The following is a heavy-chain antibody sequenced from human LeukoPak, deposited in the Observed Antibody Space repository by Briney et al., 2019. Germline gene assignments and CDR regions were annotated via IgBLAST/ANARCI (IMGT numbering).Heavy chain of an antibody. CDR2: ISGSAHKI. CDR3: AKPQYSSSWYGTV. Sequence: GGSLRLSCVVSGFTFSDYAMSWVRQAPEKGLDWVSVISGSAHKIRYADSVKGRFTISRDNSENTLYLQMNSLRAEDTAVYYCAKPQYSSSWYGTVWGQGTLVTVSS. CDR1: GFTFSDYA. J-gene: IGHJ4*02. V-gene: IGHV3-23*01. D-gene: IGHD6-13*01.